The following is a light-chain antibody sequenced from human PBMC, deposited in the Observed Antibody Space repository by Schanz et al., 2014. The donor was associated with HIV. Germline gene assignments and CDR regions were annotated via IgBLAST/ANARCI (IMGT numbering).Light chain of an antibody. J-gene: IGLJ2*01. CDR2: DDH. CDR3: ATWDATLREAV. Sequence: QSVLTQPPSVSAAPGQRVTISCSGSALIIGHNSVSWYQHFPGTAPKLLIYDDHVRPSEIPDRFSGSNTGTSATLDISGRQTGDEDDYDCATWDATLREAVFGGGTKLTVL. V-gene: IGLV1-51*01. CDR1: ALIIGHNS.